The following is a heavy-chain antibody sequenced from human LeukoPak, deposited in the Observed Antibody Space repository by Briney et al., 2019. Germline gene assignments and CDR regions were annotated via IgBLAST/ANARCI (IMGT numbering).Heavy chain of an antibody. Sequence: GGSLRLSCAASGFTFSSYAMSWVRQAPGKGLEWVSAISGSGGSTYYADSVKGRFTISRDNAKNSLYLQLNSLRAEDTAVYYCATNSGSGSFPEYFQHWGQGTLVTVSS. CDR2: ISGSGGST. J-gene: IGHJ1*01. CDR1: GFTFSSYA. D-gene: IGHD1-26*01. V-gene: IGHV3-23*01. CDR3: ATNSGSGSFPEYFQH.